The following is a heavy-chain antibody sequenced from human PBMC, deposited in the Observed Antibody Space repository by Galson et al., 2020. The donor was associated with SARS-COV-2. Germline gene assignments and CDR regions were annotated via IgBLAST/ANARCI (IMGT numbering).Heavy chain of an antibody. CDR1: GFTFSTYA. J-gene: IGHJ3*02. V-gene: IGHV3-23*01. D-gene: IGHD3-22*01. CDR3: AKQKRDSSGGAFDI. CDR2: ISGSGGGT. Sequence: TGESLKISCAASGFTFSTYAMSWVRQAPGKGLEWVSAISGSGGGTYYADSVKGRFTISRDNSKNTLYLQMNSLRAEDTAVYYCAKQKRDSSGGAFDIWGQGTMVTVSS.